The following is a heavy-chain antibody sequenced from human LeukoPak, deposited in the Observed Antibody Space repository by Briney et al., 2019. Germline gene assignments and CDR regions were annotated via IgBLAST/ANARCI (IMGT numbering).Heavy chain of an antibody. D-gene: IGHD3-22*01. CDR1: GFIVSSNY. CDR2: ISSGGNT. J-gene: IGHJ4*02. V-gene: IGHV3-53*01. Sequence: PGGSLRLSCAASGFIVSSNYMSLVRQAPGKGLEWVSVISSGGNTYYADSVKGRFTISRDNSKNTVFLQMNSLRAEDTAVYYCAREVRGYYFDYWGQGTLVTVSS. CDR3: AREVRGYYFDY.